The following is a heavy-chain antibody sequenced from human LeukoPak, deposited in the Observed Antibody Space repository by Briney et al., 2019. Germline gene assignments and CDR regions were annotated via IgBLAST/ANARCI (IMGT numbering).Heavy chain of an antibody. Sequence: ASVKVSCKASGYTFTSYYIHWVRQAPGQGLEWMGTINPRGGSTNYAQKFQGRVTMTRDTSTSTVYMELSSLRSEDTAVYYCAREGDASNDYGDFDYWGQGTLVTVSS. V-gene: IGHV1-46*01. CDR1: GYTFTSYY. CDR2: INPRGGST. J-gene: IGHJ4*02. CDR3: AREGDASNDYGDFDY. D-gene: IGHD4-17*01.